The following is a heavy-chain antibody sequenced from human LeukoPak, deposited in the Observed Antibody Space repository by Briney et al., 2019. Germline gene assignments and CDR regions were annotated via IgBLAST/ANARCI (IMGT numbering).Heavy chain of an antibody. J-gene: IGHJ4*02. CDR1: GFTFNNYG. D-gene: IGHD3-10*01. Sequence: QSGGSLRLSCAASGFTFNNYGMSWVRQALGKGLEWVSGISGSGGNTYYRDSVKGRFTISRDNFKNTLHLQMNSLRAEDTAVYYCAKIWNPITMVRGVIDYWGQGTLVTVSS. CDR2: ISGSGGNT. CDR3: AKIWNPITMVRGVIDY. V-gene: IGHV3-23*01.